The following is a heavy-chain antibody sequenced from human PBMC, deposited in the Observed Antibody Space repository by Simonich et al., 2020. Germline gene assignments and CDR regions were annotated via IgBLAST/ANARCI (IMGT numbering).Heavy chain of an antibody. D-gene: IGHD7-27*01. CDR3: ARHGNWGYFDY. Sequence: QVQLQESGPGLVKPSETLSLTCTVSGGSISSYYWSWIRQPPGKGLEWIGYIYYSGGTNYNPSLKSRVTISVDTSKNQFSLKLSSVTAADTAVYYCARHGNWGYFDYWGQGTLVTVSS. CDR2: IYYSGGT. CDR1: GGSISSYY. J-gene: IGHJ4*02. V-gene: IGHV4-59*08.